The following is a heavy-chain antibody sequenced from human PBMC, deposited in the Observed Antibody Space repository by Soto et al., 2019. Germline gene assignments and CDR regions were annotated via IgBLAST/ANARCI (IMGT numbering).Heavy chain of an antibody. J-gene: IGHJ4*02. Sequence: EVQLVESGGGLVQPGGSLSLSCAASGFSFRSYWMHWVRQAPGKGLVCVSRINSDGSSTSYADSVKGRFTISRDNAKNTPYLQMNRLRAEDTAVYYCVRTSLVVAAATLEDYWGQGTLVTVSS. V-gene: IGHV3-74*01. CDR2: INSDGSST. CDR3: VRTSLVVAAATLEDY. D-gene: IGHD2-15*01. CDR1: GFSFRSYW.